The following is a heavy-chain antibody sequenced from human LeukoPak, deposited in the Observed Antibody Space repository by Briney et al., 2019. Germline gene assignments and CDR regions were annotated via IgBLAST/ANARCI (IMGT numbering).Heavy chain of an antibody. Sequence: GGSLRLXCAASGFTCSSYEMNWVRRAPGKGLESVSYISSSGSTIYYADSVKGRFTISRDNAKNSLYLQMNSLRAEDTAVYYCARGSVDTAMAGDYWGQGTLVTVSS. J-gene: IGHJ4*02. CDR3: ARGSVDTAMAGDY. CDR1: GFTCSSYE. CDR2: ISSSGSTI. D-gene: IGHD5-18*01. V-gene: IGHV3-48*03.